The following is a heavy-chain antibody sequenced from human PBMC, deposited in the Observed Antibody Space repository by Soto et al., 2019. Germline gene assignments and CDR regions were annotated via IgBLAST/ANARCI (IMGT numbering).Heavy chain of an antibody. CDR2: IKNDGSNT. Sequence: EVQLVESGGGLVQHGGSLRLSCAASGFTFSTYWMHWVCQPPGKGLVWVSRIKNDGSNTAYADSVKGRFTISRDNAKSTLYLQMNSLRAEDTAVYYCARDPLIGTTDYGLDVWGQGTTVSVSS. CDR3: ARDPLIGTTDYGLDV. V-gene: IGHV3-74*01. CDR1: GFTFSTYW. J-gene: IGHJ6*02. D-gene: IGHD1-7*01.